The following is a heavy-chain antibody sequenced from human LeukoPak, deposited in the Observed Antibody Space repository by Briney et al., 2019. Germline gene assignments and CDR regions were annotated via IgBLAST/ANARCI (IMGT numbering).Heavy chain of an antibody. V-gene: IGHV3-64D*09. CDR3: VKEGNGAFDI. Sequence: PGGSLRLSCSASGFTFSSYVMSWVRQAPGKGLEYVSAVSSIGGSTYYADSVKGRFTISRDNSKNTLYLQMISLRPEDTAVYYCVKEGNGAFDIWGQGTMVTVSS. J-gene: IGHJ3*02. CDR2: VSSIGGST. D-gene: IGHD2-8*01. CDR1: GFTFSSYV.